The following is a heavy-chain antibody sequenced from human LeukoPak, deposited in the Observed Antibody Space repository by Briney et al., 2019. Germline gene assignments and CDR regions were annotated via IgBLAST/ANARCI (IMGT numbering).Heavy chain of an antibody. CDR1: GGSISSSSYY. V-gene: IGHV4-39*01. CDR2: IYYSGST. D-gene: IGHD3-22*01. J-gene: IGHJ4*02. CDR3: ARQAHSSLYYFDY. Sequence: PSETLYLTCTVSGGSISSSSYYWGWIRQPPGKGLEWIGSIYYSGSTYYNPSLKSRVTISVDTSKNQFSLKLSSVTAADTAVYYCARQAHSSLYYFDYWGQGTLVTVSS.